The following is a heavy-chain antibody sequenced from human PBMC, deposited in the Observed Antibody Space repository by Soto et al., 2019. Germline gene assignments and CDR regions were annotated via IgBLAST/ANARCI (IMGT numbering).Heavy chain of an antibody. Sequence: GGSLRLSCAASGFTFSNAWMSWVRQAPGKGLEWVGRIKSKTDGGTTDYAAPVKGRFTISRDDSKNTLYLQMNSLKTEDTAVYYCTTQKTMIVVVYYFDYWGQGTLVTVS. J-gene: IGHJ4*02. D-gene: IGHD3-22*01. CDR2: IKSKTDGGTT. CDR1: GFTFSNAW. V-gene: IGHV3-15*01. CDR3: TTQKTMIVVVYYFDY.